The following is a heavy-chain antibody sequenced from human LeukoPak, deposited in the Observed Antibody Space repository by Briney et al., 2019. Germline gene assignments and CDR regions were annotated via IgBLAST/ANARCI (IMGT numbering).Heavy chain of an antibody. CDR1: GYTFTSYG. CDR2: ISAYNGNT. D-gene: IGHD3-10*01. V-gene: IGHV1-18*01. J-gene: IGHJ4*02. Sequence: GASVKVSCKASGYTFTSYGISWVRQAPGQGLEWMGWISAYNGNTNYAQKLQGRVTMTTDTSTSTAYMELRSLRSDDTAVYYCARATHVLLWFGELANPFDYWGQGTLVTVSS. CDR3: ARATHVLLWFGELANPFDY.